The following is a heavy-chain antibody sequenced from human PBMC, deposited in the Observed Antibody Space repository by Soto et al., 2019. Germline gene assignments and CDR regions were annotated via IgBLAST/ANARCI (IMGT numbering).Heavy chain of an antibody. V-gene: IGHV5-51*01. D-gene: IGHD2-2*01. CDR1: EGNFINYG. CDR3: ARAGDIVVVPAAMDYYYYGMDV. CDR2: IYPGDSDT. J-gene: IGHJ6*02. Sequence: GSEGNFINYGGGWMRTKPGNGLEWMGIIYPGDSDTRYSPSFQGQVTISADKSISTAYLQWSSLKASDTAMYYCARAGDIVVVPAAMDYYYYGMDVWGQATTVT.